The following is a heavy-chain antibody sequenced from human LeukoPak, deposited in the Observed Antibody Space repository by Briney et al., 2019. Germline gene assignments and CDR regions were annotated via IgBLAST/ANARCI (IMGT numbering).Heavy chain of an antibody. CDR2: INAGNGNT. D-gene: IGHD3-9*01. CDR1: GYTFTSYA. Sequence: ASVKVSCKASGYTFTSYAMHWVRQAPGQRLEWMGWINAGNGNTKYSQKFQGRVTITRDTSASTAYMELSSLRSEDTAVYYCARDYDILTGYAWGAFDIWGQGTMVTVSS. V-gene: IGHV1-3*01. J-gene: IGHJ3*02. CDR3: ARDYDILTGYAWGAFDI.